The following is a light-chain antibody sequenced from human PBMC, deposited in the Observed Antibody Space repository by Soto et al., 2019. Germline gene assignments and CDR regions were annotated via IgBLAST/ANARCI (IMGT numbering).Light chain of an antibody. J-gene: IGKJ2*01. CDR3: QQRSNWPPRYT. V-gene: IGKV3-11*01. CDR2: DAS. CDR1: QSVSSY. Sequence: EIVLTQSPATLSLSPGERATLSCRASQSVSSYLAWYQQKPGQAPRLLIYDASNRATGIPARFSGSGSGTDFTLTISSLEPEDFAVYCCQQRSNWPPRYTFGQGTKLEIK.